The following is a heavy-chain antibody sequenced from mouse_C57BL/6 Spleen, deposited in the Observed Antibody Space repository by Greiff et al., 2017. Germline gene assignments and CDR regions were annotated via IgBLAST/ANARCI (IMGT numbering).Heavy chain of an antibody. CDR3: AVMRGYYGSFDY. D-gene: IGHD1-1*01. CDR1: GYSITSGYY. Sequence: EVQLQQSGPGLVKPSQSLSLTCSVTGYSITSGYYWNWIRQFPGNKLEWMGYISYDGSNNYNPSLKNRISITRDTSKNQFFLKLNSVTTEDTATYYCAVMRGYYGSFDYWGQGTTLTVSS. CDR2: ISYDGSN. J-gene: IGHJ2*01. V-gene: IGHV3-6*01.